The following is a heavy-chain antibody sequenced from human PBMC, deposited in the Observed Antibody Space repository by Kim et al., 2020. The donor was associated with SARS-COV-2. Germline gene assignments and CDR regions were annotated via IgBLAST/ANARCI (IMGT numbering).Heavy chain of an antibody. Sequence: SVKVSCKASGGTFSSYAISLVRQAPGQGLEWMGGIIPTFGTANYAQKFQGRVTITADESTTTAYTELSSLTSEDTAVYYCARGFWIAAAGTERYYSGMDVWGQGTTVIVSS. CDR1: GGTFSSYA. D-gene: IGHD6-13*01. J-gene: IGHJ6*02. CDR2: IIPTFGTA. V-gene: IGHV1-69*13. CDR3: ARGFWIAAAGTERYYSGMDV.